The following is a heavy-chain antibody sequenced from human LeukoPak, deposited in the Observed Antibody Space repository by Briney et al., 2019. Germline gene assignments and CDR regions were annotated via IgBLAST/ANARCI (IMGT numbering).Heavy chain of an antibody. Sequence: GGSLRLSRAPSGFTFSNAWMSWVRQAPGKGLEWVGRIKSKTDGGTIDYAAPVKGRFTISRDDSKNTLYLQMNRLKSEDRAVYYCTTGYRAAAAPFVYWGERTLVTVSS. D-gene: IGHD6-25*01. J-gene: IGHJ4*02. CDR1: GFTFSNAW. CDR2: IKSKTDGGTI. CDR3: TTGYRAAAAPFVY. V-gene: IGHV3-15*01.